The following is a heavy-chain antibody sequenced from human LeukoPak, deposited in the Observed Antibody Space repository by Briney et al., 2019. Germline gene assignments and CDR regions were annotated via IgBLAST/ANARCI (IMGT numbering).Heavy chain of an antibody. D-gene: IGHD3-22*01. V-gene: IGHV3-23*01. CDR1: GFTFSSYA. Sequence: KTGGSLRLSCAASGFTFSSYAMSWVRQAPGKGLEWVSAISGSGGSTYYADSVKGRFTISRDNSKNTLYLQMNSLRAEDTAVYYCAKGGTMIVENSDYWGQGTLVTVSS. CDR3: AKGGTMIVENSDY. CDR2: ISGSGGST. J-gene: IGHJ4*02.